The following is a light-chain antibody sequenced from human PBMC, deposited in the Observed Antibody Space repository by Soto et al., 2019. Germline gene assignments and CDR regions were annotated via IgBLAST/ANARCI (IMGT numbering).Light chain of an antibody. CDR2: KAS. CDR3: QQYNTYSRT. V-gene: IGKV1-5*03. Sequence: DIQMTQSPSTLSASVGDRVTITCRASQSISTWLAWYQQKPGEAPKILIYKASSLESGVPSRFSGSGSGTEFTLTISSLQPDDFATYYCQQYNTYSRTFGQGTKLEIK. CDR1: QSISTW. J-gene: IGKJ2*01.